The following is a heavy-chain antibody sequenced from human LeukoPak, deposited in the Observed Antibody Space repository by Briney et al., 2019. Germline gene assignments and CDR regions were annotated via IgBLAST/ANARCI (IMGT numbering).Heavy chain of an antibody. Sequence: PGGSLRLSCTASGFTFGDYVMSWVRQAPGKGLEWVANIKQDGSEKYYVDSVKGRFTISRDNAKNSLYLQMNSLRAEDTAVYYCARHSGSYYSLDSLDYWGQGTLVTVSS. D-gene: IGHD1-26*01. J-gene: IGHJ4*02. CDR1: GFTFGDYV. CDR2: IKQDGSEK. CDR3: ARHSGSYYSLDSLDY. V-gene: IGHV3-7*01.